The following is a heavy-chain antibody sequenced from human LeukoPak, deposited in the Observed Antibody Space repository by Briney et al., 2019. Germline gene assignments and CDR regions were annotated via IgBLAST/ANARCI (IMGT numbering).Heavy chain of an antibody. D-gene: IGHD5-18*01. Sequence: GGSLRLSCAASGFTFDDYAMHWVRQAPGKGLEWVSLISGNGGSTYYADSVKGRFTISRDNGKNSLYLQMNSLRTEDTALYYCAKPMDVDTASPGDYWGQGTLVAVSS. V-gene: IGHV3-43*02. CDR3: AKPMDVDTASPGDY. CDR1: GFTFDDYA. CDR2: ISGNGGST. J-gene: IGHJ4*02.